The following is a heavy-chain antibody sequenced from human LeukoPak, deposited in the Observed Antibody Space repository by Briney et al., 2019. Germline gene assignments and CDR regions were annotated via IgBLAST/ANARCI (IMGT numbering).Heavy chain of an antibody. D-gene: IGHD1-26*01. V-gene: IGHV3-23*01. J-gene: IGHJ4*02. CDR3: AKEKRVGVTPPYFDY. CDR2: ISGSGGST. CDR1: GFTFSSYG. Sequence: GGSLRLSCAASGFTFSSYGMSWVRQAPGKGLEWVSAISGSGGSTYYADSVKGRFTISRDNSKNTLYLQMNSLRAEDTAVYYCAKEKRVGVTPPYFDYWGRGTLVTVSS.